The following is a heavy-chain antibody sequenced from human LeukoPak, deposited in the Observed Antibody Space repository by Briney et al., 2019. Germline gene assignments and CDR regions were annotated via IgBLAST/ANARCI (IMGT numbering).Heavy chain of an antibody. CDR2: IHPGDSAT. V-gene: IGHV5-51*01. CDR3: ARQNWGVDY. CDR1: GYSFSSYW. D-gene: IGHD7-27*01. Sequence: GESLKISCKGSGYSFSSYWIARVRQMPGKGLEWMGIIHPGDSATKYSPSFQGQVTVSADKSISTAYLQWSSLKASDTAMYYCARQNWGVDYWGQGTLVTVSS. J-gene: IGHJ4*02.